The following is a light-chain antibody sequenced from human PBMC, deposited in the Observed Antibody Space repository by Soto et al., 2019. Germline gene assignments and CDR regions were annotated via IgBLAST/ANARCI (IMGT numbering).Light chain of an antibody. CDR1: QSVSSSY. J-gene: IGKJ1*01. V-gene: IGKV3-20*01. CDR2: GAS. Sequence: EIVLTQSPGTLSLSPGERATLSCRASQSVSSSYLAWYQQKPGQAPRLLIYGASNRATGIPDRFSGSGSGTDFTLTSTRLEPEDFEVYYFQKYGDSPPWTFGQGTKVEIK. CDR3: QKYGDSPPWT.